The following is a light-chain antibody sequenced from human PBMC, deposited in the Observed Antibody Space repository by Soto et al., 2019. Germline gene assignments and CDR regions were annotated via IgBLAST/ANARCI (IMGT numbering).Light chain of an antibody. Sequence: DIHLTQSPSTLSASVGDRVTITCRASQSISNWLAWYQQKPGKAPKLLIFDASSLESGVPSRFSGSGSGTEFTLTISSLQPEDFATYYCQQLNNYPRTFGQGTKVDIK. V-gene: IGKV1-5*01. J-gene: IGKJ1*01. CDR3: QQLNNYPRT. CDR1: QSISNW. CDR2: DAS.